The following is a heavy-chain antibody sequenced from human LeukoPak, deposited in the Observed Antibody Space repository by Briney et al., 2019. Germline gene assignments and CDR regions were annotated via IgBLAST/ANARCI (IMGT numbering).Heavy chain of an antibody. CDR1: GFTFSSYS. CDR3: ARDGVVGATTSGDY. D-gene: IGHD1-26*01. Sequence: GGSLRLSCAASGFTFSSYSMNWVRQAPGKGLEWVSSISSSSSYIYYADSVKGRFTISRDNAKNSLYLQMNSLRAEDTAVYYCARDGVVGATTSGDYWGQGTLVTVSS. CDR2: ISSSSSYI. V-gene: IGHV3-21*01. J-gene: IGHJ4*02.